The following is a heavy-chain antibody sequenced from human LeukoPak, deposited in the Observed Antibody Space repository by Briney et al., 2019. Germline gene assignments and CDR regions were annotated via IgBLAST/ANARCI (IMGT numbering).Heavy chain of an antibody. CDR3: ARGGLRGATPDY. CDR2: TYSDGSST. CDR1: GFTFSSYW. D-gene: IGHD1-26*01. V-gene: IGHV3-74*01. J-gene: IGHJ4*02. Sequence: GGSLRLSRAASGFTFSSYWMHWVRQAPGKGLVWVSCTYSDGSSTSDADSVKGRFTISRDNAKNTLYLQMNSLRAEDTAVYYCARGGLRGATPDYWGQGTLVTVSS.